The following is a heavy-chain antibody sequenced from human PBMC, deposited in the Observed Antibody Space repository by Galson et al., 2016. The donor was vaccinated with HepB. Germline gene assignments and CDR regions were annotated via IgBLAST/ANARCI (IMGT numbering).Heavy chain of an antibody. CDR3: ARDLSGPDY. CDR2: IEGDGSRP. Sequence: SLRLSCAVSGFTFRNHQMHWVRQVPGKGLVWVSRIEGDGSRPIYADSVKGRFTISRDNAENTLYLQMNSLRVEDTEVYYCARDLSGPDYWGQGTLVTVSS. J-gene: IGHJ4*02. CDR1: GFTFRNHQ. V-gene: IGHV3-74*01.